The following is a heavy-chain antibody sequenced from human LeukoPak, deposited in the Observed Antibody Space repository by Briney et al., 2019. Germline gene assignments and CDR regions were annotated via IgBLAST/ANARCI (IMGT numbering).Heavy chain of an antibody. V-gene: IGHV4-34*01. CDR2: INHSGST. CDR1: GGSISYYY. J-gene: IGHJ6*03. Sequence: SETLSLTCTVSGGSISYYYWSWIRQPPGKGLEWIGEINHSGSTNYNPSLKSRVTISVDTSKNQFSLKLSSVTAADTAVYYCARRGGKAARPTKYYYYYYMDVWGKGTTVTVSS. CDR3: ARRGGKAARPTKYYYYYYMDV. D-gene: IGHD6-6*01.